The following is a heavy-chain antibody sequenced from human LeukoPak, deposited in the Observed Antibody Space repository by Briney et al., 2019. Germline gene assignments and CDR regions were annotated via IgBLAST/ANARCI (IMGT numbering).Heavy chain of an antibody. CDR1: GYIFTGYY. D-gene: IGHD2-2*01. CDR2: INPNSGGT. CDR3: ARGHQFFDI. V-gene: IGHV1-2*02. J-gene: IGHJ3*02. Sequence: ASVKVSCKASGYIFTGYYMHWVRQAPGQGLEWMGWINPNSGGTNYAQKIQGRVTMTRDTSINTVYMELRRLTSDDTAVYDCARGHQFFDIWGQGTMVTVSS.